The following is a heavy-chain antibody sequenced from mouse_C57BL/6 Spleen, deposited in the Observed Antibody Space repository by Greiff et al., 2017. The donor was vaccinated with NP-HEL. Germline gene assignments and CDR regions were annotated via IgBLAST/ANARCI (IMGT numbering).Heavy chain of an antibody. V-gene: IGHV1-69*01. CDR2: IDPSDSYT. Sequence: QVQLQQPGAELVMPGASVKLSCKASGYTFTSYWMHWVKQRPGQGLEWIGEIDPSDSYTNYNQKFKGKSTLTVDKSSSTAYMQLSSLTSEDSAVYYCARGLWFAYWGQGTLVTVSA. CDR1: GYTFTSYW. CDR3: ARGLWFAY. J-gene: IGHJ3*01.